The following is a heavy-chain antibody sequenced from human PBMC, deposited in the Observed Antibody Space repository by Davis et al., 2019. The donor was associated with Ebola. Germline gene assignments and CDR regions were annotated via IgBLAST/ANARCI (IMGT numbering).Heavy chain of an antibody. V-gene: IGHV3-23*01. Sequence: GESLKISCEASGFTFNNYAMSWVRQAPGKGLEWVSGISSSGRSIYYADSVKGRFTISRDNSKNTLYLQMNSLRAEDTAVYYCARDDFWSGPSTPRHIDVWGKGTTVTVSS. CDR1: GFTFNNYA. CDR2: ISSSGRSI. D-gene: IGHD3-3*01. J-gene: IGHJ6*03. CDR3: ARDDFWSGPSTPRHIDV.